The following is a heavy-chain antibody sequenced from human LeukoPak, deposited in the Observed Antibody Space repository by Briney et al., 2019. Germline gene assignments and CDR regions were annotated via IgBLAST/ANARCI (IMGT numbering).Heavy chain of an antibody. D-gene: IGHD6-19*01. CDR1: GYTFTSYY. Sequence: GASVKVSCKASGYTFTSYYMHWVRQAPGQGLEWMGIINPSGGSTSYAQKFQGRVTMTRDMSTSTVYMELSSLRSEDTAVYYCARDKFVRHSSGWYVPQYNWFDPWGQGTLVTVSS. J-gene: IGHJ5*02. V-gene: IGHV1-46*01. CDR3: ARDKFVRHSSGWYVPQYNWFDP. CDR2: INPSGGST.